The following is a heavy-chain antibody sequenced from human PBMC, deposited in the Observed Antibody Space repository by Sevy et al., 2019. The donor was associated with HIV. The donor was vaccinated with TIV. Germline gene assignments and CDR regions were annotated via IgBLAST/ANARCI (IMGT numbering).Heavy chain of an antibody. Sequence: GGSLRLSYTDSAFTFSTYEMSWVRQAPGKGLEWVALIYYDESSQYYADSVKGRFTISRDNSKNTLYLQMNSLRVEDTALYYCVRGRDYGNFDYWGQGTLVTVSS. CDR3: VRGRDYGNFDY. CDR1: AFTFSTYE. D-gene: IGHD4-17*01. CDR2: IYYDESSQ. J-gene: IGHJ4*02. V-gene: IGHV3-33*07.